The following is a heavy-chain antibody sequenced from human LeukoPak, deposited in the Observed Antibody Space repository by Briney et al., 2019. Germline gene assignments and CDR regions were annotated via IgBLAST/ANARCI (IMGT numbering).Heavy chain of an antibody. J-gene: IGHJ4*02. CDR3: ARGLRGASDY. Sequence: SETLSLTCAVYGGSFSGYYWSWIRQPPGKGLEWIGEINHSGSTNYNPSLKSRVTISVDTSKNQFSLQLSSVTAADTAVYYCARGLRGASDYWGQGTLVTVSS. CDR1: GGSFSGYY. V-gene: IGHV4-34*01. D-gene: IGHD3-10*01. CDR2: INHSGST.